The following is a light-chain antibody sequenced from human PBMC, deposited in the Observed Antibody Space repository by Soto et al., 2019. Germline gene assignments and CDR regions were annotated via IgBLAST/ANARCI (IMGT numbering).Light chain of an antibody. Sequence: EIVLAQSPGTLSLSPGDRATLSCRASQSFNSRYLAWFQQRPGQAPRLLIYATSSRAADIPDRFSGSVSGTDFTLTINRLEPEDFAVYYCQKYGSSPWTFGQETKVEIK. CDR3: QKYGSSPWT. CDR2: ATS. V-gene: IGKV3-20*01. J-gene: IGKJ1*01. CDR1: QSFNSRY.